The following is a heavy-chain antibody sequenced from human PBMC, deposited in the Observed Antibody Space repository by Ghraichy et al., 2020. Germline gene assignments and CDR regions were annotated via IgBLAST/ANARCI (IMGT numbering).Heavy chain of an antibody. CDR1: GFTFSSYA. J-gene: IGHJ6*02. D-gene: IGHD1-26*01. CDR3: AKASESGYHYYGMDV. V-gene: IGHV3-23*01. Sequence: LTCAASGFTFSSYAMSWVRQAPGKGLEWVSAISGSGGSTYYADSVKGRFTFSRDNSKNTLYLQMNSLRAEDTAVYYCAKASESGYHYYGMDVWGQGTTVTVSS. CDR2: ISGSGGST.